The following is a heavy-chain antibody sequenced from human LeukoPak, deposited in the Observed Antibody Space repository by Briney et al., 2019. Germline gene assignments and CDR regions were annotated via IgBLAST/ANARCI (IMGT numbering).Heavy chain of an antibody. CDR2: ISAYNGNT. D-gene: IGHD3-22*01. Sequence: ASVKVSXKASGYTFTSYGISWVRQAPGQGLEWIGWISAYNGNTNYAQKLQGRVTMTTDTSTSTAYMELRSLRSDDTAVYYCERESEEYYYDSSGYFDYWGQGTLVTVSS. CDR3: ERESEEYYYDSSGYFDY. J-gene: IGHJ4*02. V-gene: IGHV1-18*01. CDR1: GYTFTSYG.